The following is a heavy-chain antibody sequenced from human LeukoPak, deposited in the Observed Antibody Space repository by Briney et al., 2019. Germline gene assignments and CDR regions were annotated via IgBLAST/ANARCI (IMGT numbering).Heavy chain of an antibody. CDR2: ISYDGSNK. Sequence: PGGSLRLSCAASGFTFSSYGMHWVRQAPGKELEWVAVISYDGSNKYYADSVKGRFTISRDNSKNTLYLQMNSLRAEDTAVYYCARVSGSSYDAFDIWGQGTMVTVSS. CDR1: GFTFSSYG. V-gene: IGHV3-30*03. J-gene: IGHJ3*02. CDR3: ARVSGSSYDAFDI. D-gene: IGHD1-26*01.